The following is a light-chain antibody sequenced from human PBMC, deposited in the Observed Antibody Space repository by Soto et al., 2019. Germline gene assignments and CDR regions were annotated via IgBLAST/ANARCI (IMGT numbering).Light chain of an antibody. V-gene: IGLV1-40*01. Sequence: QSVLTQPPSVSGAPGQRVTISCTGSSSNIGAGYNVHWCQQLPGTAPKLLIYGNSNRPSGVPDRFSGSKSGTSASLALTGLQAEDEDDYYCHSYDISLSGSVVFGGGTKLTVL. CDR1: SSNIGAGYN. CDR2: GNS. J-gene: IGLJ2*01. CDR3: HSYDISLSGSVV.